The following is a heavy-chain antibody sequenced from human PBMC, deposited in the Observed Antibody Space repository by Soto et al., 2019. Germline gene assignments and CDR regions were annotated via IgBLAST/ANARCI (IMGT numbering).Heavy chain of an antibody. CDR2: IYYSGST. D-gene: IGHD3-10*01. CDR3: ARDHLLLYGMVV. V-gene: IGHV4-31*03. Sequence: KPSETLSLPCTVSGGSISSGGYYWSWIRQHPGTGLEWIGYIYYSGSTYYNPSLKSRVTISVDTPKNQFSLKLSSVTAADMAVYYWARDHLLLYGMVVWGQGTTDTVSS. J-gene: IGHJ6*02. CDR1: GGSISSGGYY.